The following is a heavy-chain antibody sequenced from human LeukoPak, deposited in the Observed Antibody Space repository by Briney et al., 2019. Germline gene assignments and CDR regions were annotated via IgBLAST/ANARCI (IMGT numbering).Heavy chain of an antibody. CDR1: GFTFSSYG. CDR2: IWYDGSNK. D-gene: IGHD3-22*01. CDR3: ARDKSPYDSSGYMGY. V-gene: IGHV3-33*01. Sequence: PGGSLRLSCAASGFTFSSYGMHWVRQAPGKGLEWVAVIWYDGSNKYYADSVKGRFTISRDNSKNTLYLQMNSLRAEDTAVYYCARDKSPYDSSGYMGYWGQGTLVTVSS. J-gene: IGHJ4*02.